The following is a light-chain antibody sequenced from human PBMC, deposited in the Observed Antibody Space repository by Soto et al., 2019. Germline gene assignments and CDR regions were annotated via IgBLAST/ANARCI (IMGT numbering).Light chain of an antibody. J-gene: IGLJ1*01. CDR1: SSDVGGYNS. CDR3: SSYAGSRTPYV. Sequence: QSVLTQPASVSGSPGQSITISCTGTSSDVGGYNSVSWYQQYPGKAPKLMIYDVSNRPSGVSNRFSGSKSGNTASLAISGLQTEDEGDYSCSSYAGSRTPYVFVPGTKVTVL. CDR2: DVS. V-gene: IGLV2-14*01.